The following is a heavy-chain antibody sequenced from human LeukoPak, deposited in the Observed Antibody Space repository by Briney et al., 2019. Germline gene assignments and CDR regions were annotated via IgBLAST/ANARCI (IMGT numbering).Heavy chain of an antibody. V-gene: IGHV1-24*01. CDR1: GYTLTELS. CDR3: TTPLRPIGFSEWVFQLDY. D-gene: IGHD3-3*01. J-gene: IGHJ4*02. Sequence: ASVKVSCKVSGYTLTELSMHWVRQAPGKGLEWMGVFDPEDGETIYAQKFQGRVTLTEDTSTDTVYMELSSLTSEDTAVYYCTTPLRPIGFSEWVFQLDYWGQGTLVTVSS. CDR2: FDPEDGET.